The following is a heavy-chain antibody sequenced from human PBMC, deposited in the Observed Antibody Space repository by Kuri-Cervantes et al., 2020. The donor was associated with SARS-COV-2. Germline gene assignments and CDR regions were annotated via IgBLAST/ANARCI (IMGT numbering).Heavy chain of an antibody. CDR1: GFTFSSYG. J-gene: IGHJ5*02. V-gene: IGHV3-33*01. CDR3: ARVDCSGGSCYPQFDP. CDR2: IWYDGSNK. D-gene: IGHD2-15*01. Sequence: GESLKISCAASGFTFSSYGIHWVRQAPGKGLEWVAVIWYDGSNKYYADSVKGRFTISRDNAKNSLYLQMNSLRDEDTAVYYCARVDCSGGSCYPQFDPWGQGTLVTVSS.